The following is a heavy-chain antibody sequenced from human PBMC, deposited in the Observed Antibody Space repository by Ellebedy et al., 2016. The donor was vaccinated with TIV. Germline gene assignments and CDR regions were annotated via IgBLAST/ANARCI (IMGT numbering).Heavy chain of an antibody. CDR2: IGPWTDYT. CDR3: ARLGVIAAAGASDY. V-gene: IGHV3-23*01. Sequence: GESLKISCAASGFTFSNYATAWVRQAPGRGLEWVSAIGPWTDYTFYANSVKGRFTFSRDNAENSLYLQMNSLRAEDTADYYCARLGVIAAAGASDYWGQGTLVIVSS. D-gene: IGHD6-13*01. J-gene: IGHJ4*02. CDR1: GFTFSNYA.